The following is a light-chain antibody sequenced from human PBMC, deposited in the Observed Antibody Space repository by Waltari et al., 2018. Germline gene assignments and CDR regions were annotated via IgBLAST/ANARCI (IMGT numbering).Light chain of an antibody. CDR3: SSYTSSSTWV. Sequence: QSALTQPASVSGSPGQSITISCTGTSSDVGGYNYVSWYQQHPGKAPKLLIYDVSKQPSGGSNRFSGSKSCHTASLTISGLQAEDEADYYCSSYTSSSTWVFGGGTKLTVL. J-gene: IGLJ3*02. CDR1: SSDVGGYNY. CDR2: DVS. V-gene: IGLV2-14*01.